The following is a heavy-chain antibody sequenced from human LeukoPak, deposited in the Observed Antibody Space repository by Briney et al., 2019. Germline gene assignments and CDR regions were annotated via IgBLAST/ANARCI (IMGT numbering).Heavy chain of an antibody. Sequence: GGSLRPSCAASGFTFNNYGIHYVRQAPGKGLEWVAVISDDGRHKNYADSVKGRFTISRDNSNNTLYLQMNSLRGEDTGVYYCAKDRETTASGTFDYWGQRTLVTVSS. D-gene: IGHD6-13*01. V-gene: IGHV3-30*18. J-gene: IGHJ4*02. CDR3: AKDRETTASGTFDY. CDR1: GFTFNNYG. CDR2: ISDDGRHK.